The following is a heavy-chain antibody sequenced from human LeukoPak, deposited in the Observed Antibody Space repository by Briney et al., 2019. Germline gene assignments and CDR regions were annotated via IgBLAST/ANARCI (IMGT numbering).Heavy chain of an antibody. Sequence: ASVKVSCKASGYTFTSYYMHWVRQAPGQGLEWMGIINPSGGSTSYAQKFQGRVTMTRDMSTSTVYMELSSLRSEDTAVYYCASTYCGGDCYSPFDAFDIWGQGTMVTVSS. D-gene: IGHD2-21*02. V-gene: IGHV1-46*01. CDR1: GYTFTSYY. CDR3: ASTYCGGDCYSPFDAFDI. J-gene: IGHJ3*02. CDR2: INPSGGST.